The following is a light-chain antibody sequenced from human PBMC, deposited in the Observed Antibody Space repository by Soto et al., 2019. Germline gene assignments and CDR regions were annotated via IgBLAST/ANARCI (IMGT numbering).Light chain of an antibody. CDR1: QSVSSN. J-gene: IGKJ4*01. Sequence: EMVMTQSPAILSVSPGERATLSCRASQSVSSNLAWYQQKPGQAPRLLIYGASTRATGIQARFSGSGSGTEFTLTIRSLQSEDFAVYYCQQYNNWPLTFGGGTKVDIK. CDR3: QQYNNWPLT. V-gene: IGKV3-15*01. CDR2: GAS.